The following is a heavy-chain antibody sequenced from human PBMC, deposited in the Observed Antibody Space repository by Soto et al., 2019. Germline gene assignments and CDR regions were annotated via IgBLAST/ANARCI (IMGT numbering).Heavy chain of an antibody. V-gene: IGHV3-30*18. CDR3: AKVSGWFDP. CDR1: GLTFSSYG. CDR2: ISSDGINK. J-gene: IGHJ5*02. Sequence: ESGGGVVRPGRSPRLSCAVSGLTFSSYGMHWVRQAPGKGLEWVSVISSDGINKYYADSVKGRFTISRDNSKDTLYLQMNSLRPEDTAVYYCAKVSGWFDPWGQGTLVTVS.